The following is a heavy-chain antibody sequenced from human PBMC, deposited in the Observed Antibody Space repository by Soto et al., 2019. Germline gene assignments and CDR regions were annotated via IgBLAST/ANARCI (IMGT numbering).Heavy chain of an antibody. Sequence: PSETLSLTCTVSGGSISIYYWSWIRHPPGKGLEWIGYIYYSGSTNYNPSLKSRVTISVDTSKNQFSLKLSSVTAADTAVYYCARDRAPYCSSTSCYRALYGMDVWGQGTTVTVSS. D-gene: IGHD2-2*02. CDR1: GGSISIYY. J-gene: IGHJ6*02. CDR2: IYYSGST. CDR3: ARDRAPYCSSTSCYRALYGMDV. V-gene: IGHV4-59*01.